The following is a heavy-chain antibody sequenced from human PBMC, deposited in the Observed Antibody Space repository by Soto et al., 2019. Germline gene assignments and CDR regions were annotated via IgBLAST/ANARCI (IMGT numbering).Heavy chain of an antibody. V-gene: IGHV1-69*13. CDR1: GGTFSSYA. Sequence: SVKVSCKASGGTFSSYAISWVRQAPGQGLEWMGGIIPIFGTANYAQKFQGRVTITADESTSTAYMELSSLRSEDTAVYYCASIAARGTYYLDYWGHGTLVTVSS. CDR3: ASIAARGTYYLDY. D-gene: IGHD6-6*01. CDR2: IIPIFGTA. J-gene: IGHJ4*01.